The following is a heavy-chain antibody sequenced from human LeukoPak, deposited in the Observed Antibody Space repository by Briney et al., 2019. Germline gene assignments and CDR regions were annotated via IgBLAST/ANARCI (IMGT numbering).Heavy chain of an antibody. CDR3: ARGGPRIAVPGTVL. D-gene: IGHD6-19*01. CDR2: ISTYNGKT. CDR1: GYSFTSYG. J-gene: IGHJ4*02. V-gene: IGHV1-18*01. Sequence: ASVKASCKASGYSFTSYGISWVRQAPGQGLEWMGWISTYNGKTNPAQKFQGRVTMTTDTSTSTAYMELRSLRSDDTAVYYCARGGPRIAVPGTVLWGQGTLVTVSS.